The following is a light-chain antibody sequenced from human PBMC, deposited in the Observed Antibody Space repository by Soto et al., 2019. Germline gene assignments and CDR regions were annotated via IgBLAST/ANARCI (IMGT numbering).Light chain of an antibody. CDR3: SSYAGSSNV. CDR1: SSDVGGYNY. CDR2: EVN. Sequence: SALTQPPSASGSPGQSVATSCTGTSSDVGGYNYVSWYQQHPGKAPKLMIYEVNKRPSGVPDRFSGSKSGNTASLTVSGLQAEDEADYYCSSYAGSSNVFGTGTKVTAL. J-gene: IGLJ1*01. V-gene: IGLV2-8*01.